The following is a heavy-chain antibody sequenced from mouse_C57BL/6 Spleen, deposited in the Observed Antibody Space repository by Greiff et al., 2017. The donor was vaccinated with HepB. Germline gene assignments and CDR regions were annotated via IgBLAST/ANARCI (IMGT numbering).Heavy chain of an antibody. CDR1: GYTFTSYW. D-gene: IGHD1-1*01. J-gene: IGHJ1*03. V-gene: IGHV1-69*01. Sequence: QVQLQQPGAELVMPGASVKLSCKASGYTFTSYWVHWVKQRPGQGLEWIGEIDPSDSYTNYNQKFKGKSTLTVDKSSSTAYMQLSSLTSEDSAVYYCARSGYYGSSPWYFDVWGTGTTVTVSS. CDR3: ARSGYYGSSPWYFDV. CDR2: IDPSDSYT.